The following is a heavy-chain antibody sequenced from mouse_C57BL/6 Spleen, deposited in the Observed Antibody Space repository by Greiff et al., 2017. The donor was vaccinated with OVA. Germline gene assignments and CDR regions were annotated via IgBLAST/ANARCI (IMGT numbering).Heavy chain of an antibody. J-gene: IGHJ2*01. CDR3: ARFTVVATDY. Sequence: VQLQQPGAELVKPGASVKLSCKASGYTFTSYWMQWVKQRPGQGLEWIGEIDPSDSYTNYNQKFKGKATLTVDTSSSTAYMQLSSLTSEDSAVYYCARFTVVATDYWGKGTTLTVSS. D-gene: IGHD1-1*01. V-gene: IGHV1-50*01. CDR2: IDPSDSYT. CDR1: GYTFTSYW.